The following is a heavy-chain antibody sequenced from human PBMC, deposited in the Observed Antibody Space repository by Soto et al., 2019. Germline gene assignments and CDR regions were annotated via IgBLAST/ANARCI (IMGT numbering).Heavy chain of an antibody. V-gene: IGHV3-23*01. CDR3: AKDRSYYYDSSGYTDAFDI. CDR2: SSGSGGST. Sequence: AGGSRRLSCAASGFTFSSYEMSWVRQAPGKGLEWVSASSGSGGSTYYEDAGKGRCTITRNNDKNTLYLQMNSLRAEDTAVYYCAKDRSYYYDSSGYTDAFDIWGQGTMVTVSS. D-gene: IGHD3-22*01. J-gene: IGHJ3*02. CDR1: GFTFSSYE.